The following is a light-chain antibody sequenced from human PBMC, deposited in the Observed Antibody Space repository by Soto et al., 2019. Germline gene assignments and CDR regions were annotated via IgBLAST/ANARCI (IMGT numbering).Light chain of an antibody. J-gene: IGKJ4*01. CDR2: GAS. V-gene: IGKV3-20*01. CDR3: QQYGSSPNT. CDR1: QSVSSSY. Sequence: EIVLTQSPGTLSLSLGERATLSCRASQSVSSSYLAWYQQKPDQAPRLLIYGASSRATGIPDRFSGSGSGTDFTLTITRLEPEDFAVYYCQQYGSSPNTFGGGTKVEIK.